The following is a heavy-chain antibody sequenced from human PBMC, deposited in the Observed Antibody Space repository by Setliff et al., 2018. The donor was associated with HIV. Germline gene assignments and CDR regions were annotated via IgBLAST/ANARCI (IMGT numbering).Heavy chain of an antibody. J-gene: IGHJ4*02. D-gene: IGHD3-3*01. CDR3: VKERGDGHGYYFHY. Sequence: HPGGSLRLSCAASGFTFSSYWMSWVRQAPGKGLEWVANIKQDGSEKYYVDSVKGRFTISRDDAKRSLYLQMHGLGADDTAVYYCVKERGDGHGYYFHYWGQGTLVTVSS. V-gene: IGHV3-7*01. CDR1: GFTFSSYW. CDR2: IKQDGSEK.